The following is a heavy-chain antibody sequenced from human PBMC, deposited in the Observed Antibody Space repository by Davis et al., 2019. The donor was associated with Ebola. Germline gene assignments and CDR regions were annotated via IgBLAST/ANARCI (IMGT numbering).Heavy chain of an antibody. J-gene: IGHJ5*02. V-gene: IGHV4-4*02. Sequence: MPSETLSLTCAVSGGSISSSNWWSWVRQPPGKGLEWIGEIYHSGSTNYNPSLKSRVTISVDTSKNQFSLKLSSVTAADTAVYYCARAPIPPGAGWLDPWGQGTLVTVSS. CDR1: GGSISSSNW. CDR2: IYHSGST. D-gene: IGHD2-2*02. CDR3: ARAPIPPGAGWLDP.